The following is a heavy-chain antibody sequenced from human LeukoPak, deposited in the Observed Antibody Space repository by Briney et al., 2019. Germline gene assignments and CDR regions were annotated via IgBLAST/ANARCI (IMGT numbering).Heavy chain of an antibody. CDR2: INPNSGGT. Sequence: RASVKVSCKASGYTFTGYYVHWVRQAPGQGLEWMGWINPNSGGTNYAQKFQGRVTMTRDTSISTAYMELSRLRSDDTAVYYCARVKNYYDSSGYLYYFDYWGQGTLVTVSS. V-gene: IGHV1-2*02. CDR1: GYTFTGYY. D-gene: IGHD3-22*01. J-gene: IGHJ4*02. CDR3: ARVKNYYDSSGYLYYFDY.